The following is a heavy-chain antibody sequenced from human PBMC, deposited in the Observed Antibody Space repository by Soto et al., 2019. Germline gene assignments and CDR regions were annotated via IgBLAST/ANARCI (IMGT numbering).Heavy chain of an antibody. CDR1: GGSISSYY. J-gene: IGHJ6*02. D-gene: IGHD6-13*01. V-gene: IGHV4-59*01. CDR2: IYYSGST. Sequence: SETLSLTCTVSGGSISSYYWSWIRQPPGKGPEWIGYIYYSGSTNYNPSLKSRVTISVDTSKNQFSLKLSSVTAADTAVYYCARAGSSSWYPGNYYGMDVWGQGTTVTVS. CDR3: ARAGSSSWYPGNYYGMDV.